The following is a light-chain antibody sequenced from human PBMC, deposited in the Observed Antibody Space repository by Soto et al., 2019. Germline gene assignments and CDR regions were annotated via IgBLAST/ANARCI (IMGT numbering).Light chain of an antibody. CDR2: EVT. Sequence: QSVLTQPPSASGSPGQSVTISCTGTSSDVGDYNYVSWYQHHPGKAPKLMIYEVTKRPSGVPDRFSGSKSGNTASLTVSGLQAEDEADYYCSSYAGTNNTYVFGTGTKVTVL. V-gene: IGLV2-8*01. J-gene: IGLJ1*01. CDR3: SSYAGTNNTYV. CDR1: SSDVGDYNY.